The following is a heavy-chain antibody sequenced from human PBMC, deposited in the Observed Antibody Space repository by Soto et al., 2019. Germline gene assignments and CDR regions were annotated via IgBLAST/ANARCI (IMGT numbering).Heavy chain of an antibody. CDR1: GVSMSSYY. Sequence: PSETLSLTCSVSGVSMSSYYWSWIRQSAGKGLEWIGRVYTSGSTNYNPSLKSRVTMSVDTSKNQLSLKLSSVTAADTAVYYCARDRYYYGSGSYYEEDAFDIWGRGTMVTVSS. CDR2: VYTSGST. V-gene: IGHV4-4*07. J-gene: IGHJ3*02. CDR3: ARDRYYYGSGSYYEEDAFDI. D-gene: IGHD3-10*01.